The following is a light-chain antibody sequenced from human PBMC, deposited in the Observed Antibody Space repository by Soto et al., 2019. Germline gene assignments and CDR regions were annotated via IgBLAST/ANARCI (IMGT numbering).Light chain of an antibody. CDR2: WAS. J-gene: IGKJ4*01. Sequence: DIVMTQSPLSLSVTPGEPASISCRSSQSLLHPNGNSYLDWYLQKPGQPPQLLIHWASKRASGVPDGFSGSGSGTDFTLQISRVEAADVGVYSCMEALQAPLTFGGGTKVEFK. V-gene: IGKV2-28*01. CDR1: QSLLHPNGNSY. CDR3: MEALQAPLT.